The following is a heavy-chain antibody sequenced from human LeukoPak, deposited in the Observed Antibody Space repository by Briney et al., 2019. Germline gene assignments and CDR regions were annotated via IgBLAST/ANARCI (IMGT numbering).Heavy chain of an antibody. J-gene: IGHJ5*02. CDR2: ISAYNGNT. CDR1: GYTFTSYG. Sequence: ASVKVSCKASGYTFTSYGISWVRQAPGQGLEWMGWISAYNGNTNYAQKLQGRVTMTTDTSTSTAYMELRSLRSEDTAVYYCARENCSGGSCYESVWFDPWGQGTLVTVSS. CDR3: ARENCSGGSCYESVWFDP. V-gene: IGHV1-18*01. D-gene: IGHD2-15*01.